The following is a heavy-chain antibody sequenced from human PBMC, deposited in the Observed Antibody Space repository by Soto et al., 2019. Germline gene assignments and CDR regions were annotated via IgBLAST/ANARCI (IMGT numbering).Heavy chain of an antibody. CDR2: IYYSGST. CDR3: ARVPPDSNWYYYYYMDV. V-gene: IGHV4-31*03. CDR1: GGSISSGGYY. Sequence: QVQLQESGPGLVKPSQTLSLTCTVSGGSISSGGYYWSWIRQHPGKGLEWIGYIYYSGSTYYNPSLKSRVTISVDTSKNQFSLKLSSVTAADSAVYYCARVPPDSNWYYYYYMDVWGKGTTVTVSS. D-gene: IGHD4-4*01. J-gene: IGHJ6*03.